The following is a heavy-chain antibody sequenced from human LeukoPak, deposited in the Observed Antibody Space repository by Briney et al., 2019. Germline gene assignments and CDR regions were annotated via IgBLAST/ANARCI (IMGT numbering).Heavy chain of an antibody. Sequence: ASVKLSCKASGYTFTGYYMHWVRQAPGQGLGWMGWINPNSGGTNYAQKFQGKVTMTRDTSISTAYMELSRLRSDDTAVYYCARGLTVGALLYYWGQGTLVTVSS. CDR1: GYTFTGYY. D-gene: IGHD1-26*01. CDR2: INPNSGGT. V-gene: IGHV1-2*02. J-gene: IGHJ4*02. CDR3: ARGLTVGALLYY.